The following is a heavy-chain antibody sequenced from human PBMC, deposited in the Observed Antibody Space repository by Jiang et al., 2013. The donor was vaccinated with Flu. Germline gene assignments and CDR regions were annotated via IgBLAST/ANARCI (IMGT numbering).Heavy chain of an antibody. D-gene: IGHD2-21*02. J-gene: IGHJ4*02. CDR2: IIPISGTS. Sequence: GAEVKKPGSSVKVSCKASGGTFRSYVIGWVRQAPGQGLEWMGAIIPISGTSNHAQKFQGRVTITADGSTSTVYMELSSLRSEDTAVYYCATLIPCGGDCYYFDYWGQGSLVTVAS. CDR3: ATLIPCGGDCYYFDY. CDR1: GGTFRSYV. V-gene: IGHV1-69*01.